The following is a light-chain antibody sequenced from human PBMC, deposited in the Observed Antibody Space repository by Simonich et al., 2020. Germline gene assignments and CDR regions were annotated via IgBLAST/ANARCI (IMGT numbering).Light chain of an antibody. J-gene: IGKJ2*01. Sequence: DSVMTQSPLSLPVTPGEPASISCRSSQSLLHSNGYNFLDWYLQKPGQSPQHLIYLGSNRASGVPDRFSGSGSGTDFTLKISRVEAEDVGVYYCMQALQTPYTFGQGTKLEIK. V-gene: IGKV2-28*01. CDR1: QSLLHSNGYNF. CDR2: LGS. CDR3: MQALQTPYT.